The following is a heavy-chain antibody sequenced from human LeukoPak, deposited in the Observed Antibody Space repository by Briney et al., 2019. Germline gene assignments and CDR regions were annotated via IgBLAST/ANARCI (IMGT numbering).Heavy chain of an antibody. Sequence: GRSLRLSCAASGFTVIINYMSSVPQAPGNGLECFTVTYNDGSTYHADYVQGRFTLSRDNSKNTVFLQMNSLRAEDTAVYYCARDPRGYSGYHPSLWGQGTLVTVSS. J-gene: IGHJ1*01. D-gene: IGHD5-12*01. V-gene: IGHV3-66*01. CDR1: GFTVIINY. CDR3: ARDPRGYSGYHPSL. CDR2: TYNDGST.